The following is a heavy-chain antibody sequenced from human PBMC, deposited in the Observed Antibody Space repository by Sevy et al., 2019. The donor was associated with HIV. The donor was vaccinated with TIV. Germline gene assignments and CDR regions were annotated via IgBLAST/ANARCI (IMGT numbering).Heavy chain of an antibody. D-gene: IGHD3-10*01. CDR2: ISHDGRNHK. Sequence: GGCLKLSCAASGFTFGEYGMHWVRQAPGKGLEWVAVISHDGRNHKYNADFVKGRFTISRDNSKNMVYLQMNSLRVEDTAIYYCARDRGEILRSAFKSWGQGTLVTVSS. J-gene: IGHJ4*02. CDR3: ARDRGEILRSAFKS. V-gene: IGHV3-33*08. CDR1: GFTFGEYG.